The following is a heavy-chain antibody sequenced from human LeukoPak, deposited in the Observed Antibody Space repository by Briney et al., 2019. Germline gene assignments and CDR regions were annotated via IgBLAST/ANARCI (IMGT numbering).Heavy chain of an antibody. CDR1: GYTFTSYY. CDR3: ARDPYCTNGVCYGIYYYGMDV. D-gene: IGHD2-8*01. Sequence: ASVKVSCKASGYTFTSYYMHWVRQAPGQGLEWMGIINPSSGSTSYAQKFQGIVTMTRDTSTRTVYMALSSLRSEDTAVYYCARDPYCTNGVCYGIYYYGMDVWGQGTTVTVSS. J-gene: IGHJ6*02. CDR2: INPSSGST. V-gene: IGHV1-46*01.